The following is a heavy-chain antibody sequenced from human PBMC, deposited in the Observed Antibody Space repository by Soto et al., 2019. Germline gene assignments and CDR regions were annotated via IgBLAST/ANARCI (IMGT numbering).Heavy chain of an antibody. D-gene: IGHD4-17*01. J-gene: IGHJ5*02. V-gene: IGHV3-48*01. CDR1: GFTFSSYS. CDR3: AGEGGDLNRFGP. CDR2: ISSSSSTI. Sequence: EGQLVESGGGLVQPGGSWRLSCAASGFTFSSYSMNWVRQAPGKGLEWVSHISSSSSTIYYADSVKGRFTISRDNAKNPLYLQMKRLRAGDTAVYYCAGEGGDLNRFGPWGQGTLVTVSS.